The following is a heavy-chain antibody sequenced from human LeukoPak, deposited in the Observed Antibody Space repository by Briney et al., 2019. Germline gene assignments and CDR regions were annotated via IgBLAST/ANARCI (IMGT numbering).Heavy chain of an antibody. J-gene: IGHJ6*03. CDR3: ARDLAVADNRGAGRYYYYYMDV. CDR2: IQTDGSTK. D-gene: IGHD6-19*01. Sequence: GGSLRLSCVSSGFTFSRYGIHWVRQDPGKGLEWVSFIQTDGSTKYYSDSVKGRFTISRDNPKNTVYLQMNSLSTEDTAVYYCARDLAVADNRGAGRYYYYYMDVWGKGTTVTISS. V-gene: IGHV3-30*02. CDR1: GFTFSRYG.